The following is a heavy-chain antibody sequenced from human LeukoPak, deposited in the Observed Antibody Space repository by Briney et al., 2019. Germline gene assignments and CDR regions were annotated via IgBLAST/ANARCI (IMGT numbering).Heavy chain of an antibody. J-gene: IGHJ4*02. CDR1: GFTFSTYA. CDR3: ARRYCTNGVCYFFDY. CDR2: ISGSGSST. D-gene: IGHD2-8*01. Sequence: GGSLRLSCAASGFTFSTYAMNWVRRAPGKGLEWVSAISGSGSSTYYADSEKGRFTISRDNSKNTLYLQMNNLRAEDTAVYYCARRYCTNGVCYFFDYWGQGTLVTVSS. V-gene: IGHV3-23*01.